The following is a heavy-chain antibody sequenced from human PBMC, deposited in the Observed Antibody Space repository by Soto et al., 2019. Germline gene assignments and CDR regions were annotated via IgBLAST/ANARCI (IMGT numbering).Heavy chain of an antibody. CDR3: ARERYSYGSPLYYYGMDV. CDR2: TYYRSKWYN. D-gene: IGHD5-18*01. CDR1: GDSVSSNSAA. Sequence: SQTLSLTCAISGDSVSSNSAALNWIRQSPSRGLEWLGRTYYRSKWYNDYAVSVKSRITINPDTSKNQFSLQLNSVTPEDTAVYYCARERYSYGSPLYYYGMDVWGQGTTVTVSS. J-gene: IGHJ6*02. V-gene: IGHV6-1*01.